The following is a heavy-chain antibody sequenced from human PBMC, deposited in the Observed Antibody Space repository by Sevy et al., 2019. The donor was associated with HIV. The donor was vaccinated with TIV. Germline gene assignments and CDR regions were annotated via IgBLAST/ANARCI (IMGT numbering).Heavy chain of an antibody. Sequence: GGSLRLSCAGSGFTFSDAAIHWVRQASGKGLEWLGRIRGKANNYATAYAASVKDRFSISRNDLKDTAYLQMNSLRTEDAAMYYCSIYYDIRAFDSWGHGTQVTVSS. CDR3: SIYYDIRAFDS. J-gene: IGHJ4*01. D-gene: IGHD3-22*01. CDR1: GFTFSDAA. V-gene: IGHV3-73*01. CDR2: IRGKANNYAT.